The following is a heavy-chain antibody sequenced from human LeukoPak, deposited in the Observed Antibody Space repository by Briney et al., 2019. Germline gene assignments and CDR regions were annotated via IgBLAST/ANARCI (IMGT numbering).Heavy chain of an antibody. V-gene: IGHV4-61*02. CDR1: GGSISSGSYY. J-gene: IGHJ4*02. D-gene: IGHD4-23*01. Sequence: SETLSLTCTVSGGSISSGSYYWSWIRQPAEKGLEWIGRIYTSGSTNYNPSLKSRVTISVDTSKNQFSLKLSSVTAADTAVYYCATVITPGYFDYWGQGTLVTVSS. CDR2: IYTSGST. CDR3: ATVITPGYFDY.